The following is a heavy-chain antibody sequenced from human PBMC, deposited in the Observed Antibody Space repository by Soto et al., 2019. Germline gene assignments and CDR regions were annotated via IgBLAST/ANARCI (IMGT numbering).Heavy chain of an antibody. CDR1: GFTFTAYS. Sequence: EAQLVESGGGLVKPGGSLRLSCAASGFTFTAYSMNWVRQAPGKGLEWVSTITSGRTYIYYADSVKGRVTISRDNAKKLLYLQLSSLRAEDTAVYYFARGEYSSAFDYWGQGALVTVSS. CDR3: ARGEYSSAFDY. CDR2: ITSGRTYI. J-gene: IGHJ4*02. V-gene: IGHV3-21*01. D-gene: IGHD3-22*01.